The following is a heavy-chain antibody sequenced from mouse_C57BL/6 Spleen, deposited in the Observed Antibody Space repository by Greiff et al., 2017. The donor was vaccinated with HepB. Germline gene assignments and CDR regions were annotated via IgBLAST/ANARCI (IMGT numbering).Heavy chain of an antibody. V-gene: IGHV5-4*01. J-gene: IGHJ3*01. CDR2: ISDGGSYT. Sequence: EVKLEESGGGLVKPGGSLKLSCAASGFTFSSYAMSWVRQTPEKRLEWVATISDGGSYTYYPDNVKGRFTISRDNAKNNLYLQMSHLKSEDTAMYYCARDDYWGQGTLVTVSA. CDR1: GFTFSSYA. CDR3: ARDDY.